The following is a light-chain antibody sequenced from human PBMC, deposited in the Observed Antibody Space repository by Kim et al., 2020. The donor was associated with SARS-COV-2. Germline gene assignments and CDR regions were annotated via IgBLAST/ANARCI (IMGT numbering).Light chain of an antibody. V-gene: IGKV3-20*01. J-gene: IGKJ3*01. Sequence: LYPGERDSPSCGGRQSVSGGFLAGYKQKPGQAPRLLIYGASSRAAGIPDGFSGGESGTDFTLTISRLEPEDFAVYYGKKYGSTPFTFGPGTKWIS. CDR2: GAS. CDR1: QSVSGGF. CDR3: KKYGSTPFT.